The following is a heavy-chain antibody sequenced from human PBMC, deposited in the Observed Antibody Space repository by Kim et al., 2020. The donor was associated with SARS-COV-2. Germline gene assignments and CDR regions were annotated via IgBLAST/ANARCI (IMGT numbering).Heavy chain of an antibody. Sequence: ASVKVSCKASGYTFTSYDINWVRQATGQGLEWMGWMNPNSGNTGYAQKFQGRVTMTRNTSISTAYMELSSLRSEDTAVYYCARQIIHEFIAVAGPLWSSSTNVGYGMDVWGQGTTVTVSS. D-gene: IGHD6-19*01. CDR2: MNPNSGNT. V-gene: IGHV1-8*01. CDR3: ARQIIHEFIAVAGPLWSSSTNVGYGMDV. J-gene: IGHJ6*02. CDR1: GYTFTSYD.